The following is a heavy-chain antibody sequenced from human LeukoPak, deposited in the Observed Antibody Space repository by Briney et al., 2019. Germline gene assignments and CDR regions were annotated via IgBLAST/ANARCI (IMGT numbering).Heavy chain of an antibody. CDR1: GFTFSDYY. CDR2: ISSSGNSI. CDR3: TRDQVSVAGTGIDY. D-gene: IGHD6-19*01. Sequence: GSLRLSCAASGFTFSDYYMSWIRQAPGKGLEWVSYISSSGNSISYADSVKGRFTISRDNAKNSLYLQMTSLRAEDTAVYYCTRDQVSVAGTGIDYWGQGTLVTVFS. V-gene: IGHV3-11*04. J-gene: IGHJ4*02.